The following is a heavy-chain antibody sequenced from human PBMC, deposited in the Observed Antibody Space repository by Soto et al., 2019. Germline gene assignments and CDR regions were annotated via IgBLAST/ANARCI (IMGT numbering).Heavy chain of an antibody. D-gene: IGHD4-17*01. CDR3: AKEIPTTWRACSFDY. CDR2: ISYDGSNK. V-gene: IGHV3-30*18. CDR1: GFTFSSYG. Sequence: GGSLRLSCAASGFTFSSYGMHWVRQAPGKGLEWVAVISYDGSNKYYADSVKGRFTISRDNSKNTLYLQMNSLRAEDTAVYYCAKEIPTTWRACSFDYWGQGTLVTVSS. J-gene: IGHJ4*02.